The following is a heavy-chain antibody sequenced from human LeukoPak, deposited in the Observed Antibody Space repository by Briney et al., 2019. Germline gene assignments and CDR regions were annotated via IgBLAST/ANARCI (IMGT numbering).Heavy chain of an antibody. J-gene: IGHJ4*02. D-gene: IGHD3-16*01. CDR2: IYYSGST. Sequence: SETLSLTCTVSGGSISSYYWSWIRQPPGKGLEWIGYIYYSGSTYYNPSLKSRVTISVDTSKNQFSLKLSSVTAADTAVYYCARGGETTAPFDYWGQGTLVTVSS. V-gene: IGHV4-59*08. CDR3: ARGGETTAPFDY. CDR1: GGSISSYY.